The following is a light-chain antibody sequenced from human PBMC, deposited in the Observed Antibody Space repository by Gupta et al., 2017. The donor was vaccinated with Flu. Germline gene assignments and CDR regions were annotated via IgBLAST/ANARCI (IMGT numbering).Light chain of an antibody. CDR1: STRIGSDF. CDR2: RDY. Sequence: RVTISCAGSSTRIGSDFVFWYQPLPGAAPKLLIQRDYKRPSGVPDRFSGSKSGTTASLAISGLRAEDEADYYCAAWDDSRSGEVFGTGTRVTVL. CDR3: AAWDDSRSGEV. J-gene: IGLJ1*01. V-gene: IGLV1-47*01.